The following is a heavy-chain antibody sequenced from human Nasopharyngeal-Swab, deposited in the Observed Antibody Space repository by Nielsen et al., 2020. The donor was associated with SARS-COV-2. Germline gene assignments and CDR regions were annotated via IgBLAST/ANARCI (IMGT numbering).Heavy chain of an antibody. Sequence: GESLKISCAASGFTFSSYGMHWVRQAPGKGLEWVAVIWYDGSNKYYADSVKGRFTISRDNSKNTLYLQMNSLRAEDTAVYYCARGFRRYSSSWPLDYWGQGTLVTVSS. D-gene: IGHD6-13*01. CDR3: ARGFRRYSSSWPLDY. V-gene: IGHV3-33*01. CDR2: IWYDGSNK. CDR1: GFTFSSYG. J-gene: IGHJ4*02.